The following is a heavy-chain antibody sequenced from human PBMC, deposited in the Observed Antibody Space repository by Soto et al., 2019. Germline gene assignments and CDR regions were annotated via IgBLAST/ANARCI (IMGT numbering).Heavy chain of an antibody. CDR2: VHISGHS. CDR3: ARVRQGCSANNCYFDP. J-gene: IGHJ5*01. CDR1: GGSVRAPDW. Sequence: SETLSLTCTLSGGSVRAPDWWNWVRQSPDKGLEWIAEVHISGHSNYNPSLRSRVSVSIDSSKDQSYLNLNSATAADTAIYYCARVRQGCSANNCYFDPWGQGTQVTVSS. V-gene: IGHV4-4*02. D-gene: IGHD1-1*01.